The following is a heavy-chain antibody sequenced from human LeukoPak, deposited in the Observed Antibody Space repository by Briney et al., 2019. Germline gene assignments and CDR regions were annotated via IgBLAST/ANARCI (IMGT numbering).Heavy chain of an antibody. D-gene: IGHD3-3*01. CDR2: IYTSGST. CDR3: ARDRIFGGFDH. CDR1: GGSISSGSYY. V-gene: IGHV4-61*02. Sequence: XLTXXVSGGSISSGSYYWSRIRQPAGKGLEWIGRIYTSGSTNYNPSLKTPVTISVDTSKNQFSLKLSSVTAADTAVYYCARDRIFGGFDHWGQGTLVTVSS. J-gene: IGHJ5*02.